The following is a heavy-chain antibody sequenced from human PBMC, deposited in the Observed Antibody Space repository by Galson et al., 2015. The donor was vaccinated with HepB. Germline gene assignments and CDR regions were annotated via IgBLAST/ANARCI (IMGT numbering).Heavy chain of an antibody. CDR1: GGTFSSYA. D-gene: IGHD6-13*01. V-gene: IGHV1-69*13. J-gene: IGHJ3*02. CDR2: IIPIFGTA. Sequence: SVKVSCKASGGTFSSYAISWVRQAPGQGLEWMGGIIPIFGTANYAQKFQGRVTITADESTSTAYMELSSLRSEDTAVYYCARVRGREIAAAGTGAFDIWGQGTMVTVSS. CDR3: ARVRGREIAAAGTGAFDI.